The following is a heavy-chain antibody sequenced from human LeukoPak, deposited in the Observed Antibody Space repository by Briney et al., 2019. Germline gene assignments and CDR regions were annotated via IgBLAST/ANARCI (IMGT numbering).Heavy chain of an antibody. D-gene: IGHD6-13*01. CDR2: IKQDGREK. J-gene: IGHJ5*02. CDR3: ARALRSSWFDP. Sequence: GGSLRLSCAASGFTFSSNWMNWVRQAPGKGLEWVANIKQDGREKYYVDSVKGRFTISRDNAKNSLYLQMNSLRAEDTAVYYCARALRSSWFDPWGQGTLVTVSS. V-gene: IGHV3-7*04. CDR1: GFTFSSNW.